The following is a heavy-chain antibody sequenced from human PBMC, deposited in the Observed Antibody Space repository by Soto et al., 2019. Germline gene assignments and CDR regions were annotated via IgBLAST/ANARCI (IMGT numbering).Heavy chain of an antibody. CDR1: GGSISSSSYY. V-gene: IGHV4-39*01. Sequence: SETLSLTCTVSGGSISSSSYYWGWIRQPPGKGLEWIGSIYYSGSTYYNPSLKSRVTISVDTSKNQFSLKLSSVTAADTAVYYCARQGGVGATTEYFQHWGQGTLVTVSS. CDR2: IYYSGST. CDR3: ARQGGVGATTEYFQH. D-gene: IGHD1-26*01. J-gene: IGHJ1*01.